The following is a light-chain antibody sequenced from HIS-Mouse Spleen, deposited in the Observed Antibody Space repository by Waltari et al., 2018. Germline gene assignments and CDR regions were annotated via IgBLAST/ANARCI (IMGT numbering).Light chain of an antibody. V-gene: IGKV1-17*03. CDR2: AAV. CDR3: LQHNSYSYT. CDR1: QGISNY. J-gene: IGKJ2*01. Sequence: DIQMTQSPSAMSASVGDRVTITCRASQGISNYLAWFQQRTGKVLKRLFYAAVSLQSGVPSRFSGSGSGTEFTLTISSLQPEDFATYYCLQHNSYSYTCGQGTKLEIK.